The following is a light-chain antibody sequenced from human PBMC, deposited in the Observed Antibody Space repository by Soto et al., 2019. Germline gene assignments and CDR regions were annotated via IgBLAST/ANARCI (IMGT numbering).Light chain of an antibody. CDR1: SSDIGAYFY. CDR3: CSYAGAYSVI. J-gene: IGLJ2*01. Sequence: QSVLTQPRSVSGSPGQSVTISCTGTSSDIGAYFYVSWYQQHPGRVPRLIVFDVSQRPSGVPDRFSGSKSGNTASLTISGLQAEDEADYYCCSYAGAYSVIFGGGTKVTVL. V-gene: IGLV2-11*01. CDR2: DVS.